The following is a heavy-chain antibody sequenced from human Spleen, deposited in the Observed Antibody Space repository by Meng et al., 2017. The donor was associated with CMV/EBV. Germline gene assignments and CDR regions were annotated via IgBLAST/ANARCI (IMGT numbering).Heavy chain of an antibody. Sequence: SVKVSCKASGGTFSSYAISWVRQAPGQGLEWMGEIIPMFGTANYAQKFQGKVTITTDESTSTAYMELSSLRSEDTAVYYCARGPYGSGSYYDYWGQGTLVTVSS. CDR3: ARGPYGSGSYYDY. D-gene: IGHD3-10*01. J-gene: IGHJ4*02. CDR1: GGTFSSYA. CDR2: IIPMFGTA. V-gene: IGHV1-69*05.